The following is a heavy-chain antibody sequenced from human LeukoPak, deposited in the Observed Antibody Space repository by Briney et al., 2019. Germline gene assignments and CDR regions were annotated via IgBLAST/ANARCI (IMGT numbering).Heavy chain of an antibody. CDR3: APQQAYSPYNWFDP. Sequence: GGPLRLSCVASGFTITNYWMNWVPQAPGPGLFWASRIHPDGSITTYADSVKGRFTISRDNAKNTLYLQMNSLRAEDTAVYYCAPQQAYSPYNWFDPWGQGTLVTVSS. J-gene: IGHJ5*02. D-gene: IGHD5-12*01. V-gene: IGHV3-74*03. CDR1: GFTITNYW. CDR2: IHPDGSIT.